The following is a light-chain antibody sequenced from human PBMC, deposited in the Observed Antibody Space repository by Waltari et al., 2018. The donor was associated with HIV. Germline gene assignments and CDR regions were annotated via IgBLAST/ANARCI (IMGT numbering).Light chain of an antibody. CDR2: GAA. V-gene: IGKV3-20*01. Sequence: EIVLTQSPGTLSLSPGERATLSCRASQSVSSSFLAWYQQKPGQAPRLLIYGAANRATGIPDRVSVSESGTDFTLTINRLEPEDFAVYYCHQYGTSPRTFGQGTKVELK. J-gene: IGKJ1*01. CDR1: QSVSSSF. CDR3: HQYGTSPRT.